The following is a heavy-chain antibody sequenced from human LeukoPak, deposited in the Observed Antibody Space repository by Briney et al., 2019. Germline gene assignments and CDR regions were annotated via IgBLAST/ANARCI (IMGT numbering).Heavy chain of an antibody. J-gene: IGHJ5*02. CDR3: ARIRGYCSGGSCPNWFDP. Sequence: ASVKVSCKASGYTFTSYYIHWVRQAPGQGLEWMGIINPSGGSTSYAQKFQGRVTMTRDMSTSTVYMELSSLRSEDTAVYYCARIRGYCSGGSCPNWFDPWGQGTLVTVSS. CDR2: INPSGGST. V-gene: IGHV1-46*01. CDR1: GYTFTSYY. D-gene: IGHD2-15*01.